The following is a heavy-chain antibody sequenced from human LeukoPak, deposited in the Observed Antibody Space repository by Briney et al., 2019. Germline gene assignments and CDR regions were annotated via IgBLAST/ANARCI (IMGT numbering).Heavy chain of an antibody. CDR1: GGSISSNSYY. J-gene: IGHJ4*02. V-gene: IGHV4-39*07. CDR2: IYYSGST. Sequence: SETLSLTCAVSGGSISSNSYYWGWIRQPPGKGLEWIGSIYYSGSTYYNPSLESRVTISVDTSKNQFSLKLSSVTAADTAVYYCARGAWELLNPFDYWGQGTLVTVSS. D-gene: IGHD1-26*01. CDR3: ARGAWELLNPFDY.